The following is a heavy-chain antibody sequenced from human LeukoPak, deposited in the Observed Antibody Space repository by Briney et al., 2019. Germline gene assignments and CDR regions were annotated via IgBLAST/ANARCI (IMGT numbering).Heavy chain of an antibody. V-gene: IGHV3-53*01. D-gene: IGHD3-10*01. CDR2: IYSGGST. Sequence: TGGSLRLSCAASGFTVSSNYMSWVRQAPGKGLEWVSVIYSGGSTYYADSVKGRFTISRDNSKNTLYLQMNSLRAEDTDVYYCARSVWFGKPRDNWGQGTLVTVSS. J-gene: IGHJ4*02. CDR1: GFTVSSNY. CDR3: ARSVWFGKPRDN.